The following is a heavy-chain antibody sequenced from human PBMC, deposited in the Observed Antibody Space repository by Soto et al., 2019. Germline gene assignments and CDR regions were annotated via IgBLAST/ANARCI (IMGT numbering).Heavy chain of an antibody. J-gene: IGHJ6*02. V-gene: IGHV4-4*02. Sequence: PSETLSLTCVVSGGSISSTNWWTWVRQPPGKRLEWIGEIYHNGSPTYSPSLRGRATISVDKSNNQFSLKLSSVTAADTAVYYCAREGLTGTIGLYYYYGMDVWVQGTTVTVSS. CDR2: IYHNGSP. CDR3: AREGLTGTIGLYYYYGMDV. D-gene: IGHD1-7*01. CDR1: GGSISSTNW.